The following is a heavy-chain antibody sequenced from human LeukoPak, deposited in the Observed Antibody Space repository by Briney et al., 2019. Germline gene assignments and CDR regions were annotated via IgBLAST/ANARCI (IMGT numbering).Heavy chain of an antibody. V-gene: IGHV3-33*01. J-gene: IGHJ4*02. CDR1: GFTFSSHG. Sequence: GGSLRLSCVASGFTFSSHGMHWVRQAPGKGLEWVAVIWYDGSHRYYPDSVKGRSTISRDDSKNTLFLQMDSLRVDDTAVYYCVRDNAAADGALDYWGQGSLVTVSS. CDR3: VRDNAAADGALDY. D-gene: IGHD5-24*01. CDR2: IWYDGSHR.